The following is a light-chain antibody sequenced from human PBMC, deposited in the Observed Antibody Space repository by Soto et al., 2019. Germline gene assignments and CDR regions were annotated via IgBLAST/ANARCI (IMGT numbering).Light chain of an antibody. V-gene: IGKV2-24*01. CDR2: QVS. CDR3: IQFSHFPRT. Sequence: VLTQSPLSSPVTLGQPASISCRSSQSLVYSDGNTYLSWLQQRPGQPPRLLIYQVSNRFSGVPDRLSGSGAGTDFTLKISRVEAEDVGVYSCIQFSHFPRTCAQGTKVEIK. J-gene: IGKJ1*01. CDR1: QSLVYSDGNTY.